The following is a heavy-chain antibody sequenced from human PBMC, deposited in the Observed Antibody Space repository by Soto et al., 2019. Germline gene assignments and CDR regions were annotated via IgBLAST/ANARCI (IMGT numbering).Heavy chain of an antibody. CDR3: ARAVGHIVVVTHTRSYGMDV. CDR1: GGTFSSYA. CDR2: IIPIFGTA. V-gene: IGHV1-69*13. J-gene: IGHJ6*02. D-gene: IGHD2-21*02. Sequence: SVKVSFKASGGTFSSYAISWLRQAPGQGLEWMGGIIPIFGTANYAQKFQGRVTITADESTSTAYMELSSLRSEDTAVYYCARAVGHIVVVTHTRSYGMDVWGQGTTVTVSS.